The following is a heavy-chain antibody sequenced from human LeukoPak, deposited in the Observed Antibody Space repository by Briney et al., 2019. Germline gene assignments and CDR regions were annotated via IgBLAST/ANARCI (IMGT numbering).Heavy chain of an antibody. CDR3: TTDYYGSGSYPDAFDI. D-gene: IGHD3-10*01. J-gene: IGHJ3*02. CDR1: GFTFSNAW. CDR2: IKSKTDGGTT. V-gene: IGHV3-15*01. Sequence: PGGSLRLSCAASGFTFSNAWMSWVRQAPGKGLEWVGRIKSKTDGGTTDYAAPVKGRFTIPRDDSKKTLYLQMNSLKTEDTAVYYCTTDYYGSGSYPDAFDIWGRGTMVTVSS.